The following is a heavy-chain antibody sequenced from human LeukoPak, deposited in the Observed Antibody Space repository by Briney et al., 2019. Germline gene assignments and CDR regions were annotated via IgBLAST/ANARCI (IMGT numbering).Heavy chain of an antibody. J-gene: IGHJ4*02. Sequence: GGSLRLSCSVSGFIFSNYWMTWVRQAPGKGLEWVANIKQDGSEKYYVDSVKGRFTISRDNAKNSLYLQMNSLRAEDTAVYYCARGYFGTSKYWGQGTLVTVSS. D-gene: IGHD3/OR15-3a*01. V-gene: IGHV3-7*01. CDR1: GFIFSNYW. CDR3: ARGYFGTSKY. CDR2: IKQDGSEK.